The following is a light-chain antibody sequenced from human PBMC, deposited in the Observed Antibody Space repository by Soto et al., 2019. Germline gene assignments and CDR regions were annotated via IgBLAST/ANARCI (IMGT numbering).Light chain of an antibody. CDR1: QIISSSY. Sequence: EIVLTQSPGTLSLAVGERATLSCRASQIISSSYLAWYQQRPGQAPRLLIYSSSSRAAGVSDRFSGSGSGTDFSLTISRLEPEDFAMYYCQQYGRSPTWTFGQGTKVEVK. CDR3: QQYGRSPTWT. CDR2: SSS. J-gene: IGKJ1*01. V-gene: IGKV3-20*01.